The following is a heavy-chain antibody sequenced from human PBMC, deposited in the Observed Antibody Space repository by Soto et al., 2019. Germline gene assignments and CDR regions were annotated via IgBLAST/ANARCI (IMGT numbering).Heavy chain of an antibody. J-gene: IGHJ6*02. CDR2: IWYDGSNK. V-gene: IGHV3-33*01. CDR3: ARDGCSGGSCSGGDDYYYGMDV. Sequence: QVQLVESGGGVVQPGRSLRLSCAASGFTFSSYGMHWVRQAPGKGLEWVAVIWYDGSNKYYADSVKGRFTISRDNSKNTLYLQMNSLRAEDTAVYYCARDGCSGGSCSGGDDYYYGMDVWGQGTTVTVSS. D-gene: IGHD2-15*01. CDR1: GFTFSSYG.